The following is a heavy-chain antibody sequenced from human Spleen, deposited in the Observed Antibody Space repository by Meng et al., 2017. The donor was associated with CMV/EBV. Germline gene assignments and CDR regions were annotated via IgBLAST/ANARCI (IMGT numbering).Heavy chain of an antibody. CDR1: GFTFGDDH. Sequence: GESLKISCRASGFTFGDDHMSWVRKAPGKGLEWVGFIRNKISGGTTEYAASVRGRFTISRDDSKSTVDLQMNSLKMEDTAVYYCTRDNIGKGMDVWGQGTTVTVSS. CDR3: TRDNIGKGMDV. V-gene: IGHV3-49*04. J-gene: IGHJ6*02. CDR2: IRNKISGGTT. D-gene: IGHD1-14*01.